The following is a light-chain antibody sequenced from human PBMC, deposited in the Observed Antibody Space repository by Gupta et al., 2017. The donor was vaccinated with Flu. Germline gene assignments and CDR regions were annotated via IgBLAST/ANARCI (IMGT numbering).Light chain of an antibody. Sequence: EIVLTQSPATLSLSPGERATLSCRASQSVSSYLAWYQQKPGQAPRILIYDAYNRAAVIPVRFSGSGSGADFTLTSRRREDEDFDDYDHQHRSNRLFGRGTKVEIK. V-gene: IGKV3-11*01. CDR2: DAY. CDR1: QSVSSY. J-gene: IGKJ1*01. CDR3: QHRSNRL.